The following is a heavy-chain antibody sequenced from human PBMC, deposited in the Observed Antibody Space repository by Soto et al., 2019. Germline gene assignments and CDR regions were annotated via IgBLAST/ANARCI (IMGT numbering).Heavy chain of an antibody. CDR2: IWHDGSNE. CDR3: ARDDVSMVTTFLDY. CDR1: GFPFNNYA. Sequence: PGGSLILSCAASGFPFNNYAMHWVRQAPGKGLEWVAVIWHDGSNEHYADSVKGRFRIARDNSNNTLYLQMNSLRGEDTALYYCARDDVSMVTTFLDYWGLGTLVTVSS. V-gene: IGHV3-33*01. D-gene: IGHD2-21*02. J-gene: IGHJ4*02.